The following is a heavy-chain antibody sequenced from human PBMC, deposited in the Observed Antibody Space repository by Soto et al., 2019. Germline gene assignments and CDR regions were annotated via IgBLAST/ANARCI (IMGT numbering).Heavy chain of an antibody. J-gene: IGHJ4*02. D-gene: IGHD3-22*01. CDR2: ISYDGSNK. CDR1: GFTFSSYG. CDR3: AKGLQPGPSRYDSSGYYGNYFDY. V-gene: IGHV3-30*18. Sequence: GGSLRLSCAASGFTFSSYGMHWVRQAPGKGLEWVAVISYDGSNKYYADSVKGRFTISRDNSKNTLYLQMNSLRAEDTAVYYCAKGLQPGPSRYDSSGYYGNYFDYWGQGIQVTVSS.